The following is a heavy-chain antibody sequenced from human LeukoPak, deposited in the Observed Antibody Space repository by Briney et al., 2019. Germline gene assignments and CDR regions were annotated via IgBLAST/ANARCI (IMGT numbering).Heavy chain of an antibody. J-gene: IGHJ5*02. V-gene: IGHV4-34*01. Sequence: PSETLSLICAVSGGTFRGFFWSWIRQPPGRGPAWIGEIDHSGSTNYDPSLESRVTLSVDTSKNQVSLTLNSVTAADTAVYYCARGLRFHIGSGNWFDLWGQGTLVTVSS. CDR3: ARGLRFHIGSGNWFDL. CDR1: GGTFRGFF. D-gene: IGHD3-10*01. CDR2: IDHSGST.